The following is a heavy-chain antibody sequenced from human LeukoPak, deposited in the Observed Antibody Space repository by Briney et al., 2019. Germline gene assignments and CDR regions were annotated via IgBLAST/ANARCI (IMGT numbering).Heavy chain of an antibody. D-gene: IGHD2/OR15-2a*01. CDR2: INHSGST. Sequence: PSETLSLTCAVYGGSFSGYYWSWIRQPPGKGLDWIGEINHSGSTNYNPSLKSRVTISVDTSKNQFSLKLTSVTAADTAVYYCARAHSIASYYYGVDVWGQGTTVTVSS. CDR3: ARAHSIASYYYGVDV. J-gene: IGHJ6*02. CDR1: GGSFSGYY. V-gene: IGHV4-34*01.